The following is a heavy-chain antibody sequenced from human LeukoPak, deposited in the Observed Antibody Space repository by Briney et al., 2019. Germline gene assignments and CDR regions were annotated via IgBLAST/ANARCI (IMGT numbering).Heavy chain of an antibody. D-gene: IGHD3-10*01. Sequence: GGSLRLSCAASGFTFSSYAMHWVRQAPGKGLEWVAVISYDGSNKYYADSVKGRFTISRDNSKNTLYLQMNSLRAEDTAVYYCARVPPLGELDYYYGMDVWGQGTTVTVSS. CDR1: GFTFSSYA. CDR2: ISYDGSNK. J-gene: IGHJ6*02. CDR3: ARVPPLGELDYYYGMDV. V-gene: IGHV3-30-3*01.